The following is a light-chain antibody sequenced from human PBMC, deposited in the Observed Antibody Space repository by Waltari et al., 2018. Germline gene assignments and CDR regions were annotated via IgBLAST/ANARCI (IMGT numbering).Light chain of an antibody. Sequence: MVTTQPPSILFLFPGERAILSCTARQCFSNTLVWYQQKPGQAPRLLIFGATNRASGVPARFSGSGSGTEFTLTISSLQAEDFVFYYCLQYNSRPLCTFGQGTKVEIK. CDR3: LQYNSRPLCT. J-gene: IGKJ2*02. V-gene: IGKV3-15*01. CDR1: QCFSNT. CDR2: GAT.